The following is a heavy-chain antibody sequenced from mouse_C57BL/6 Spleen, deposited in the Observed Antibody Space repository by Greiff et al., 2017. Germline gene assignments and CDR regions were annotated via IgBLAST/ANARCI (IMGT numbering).Heavy chain of an antibody. D-gene: IGHD2-1*01. CDR1: GYSFTGYY. CDR3: ARGGNYGRYAMDY. V-gene: IGHV1-42*01. CDR2: INPSTGGT. Sequence: EVQLQQSGPELVKPGASVKISCKASGYSFTGYYMNWVKQSPEKSLEWIGEINPSTGGTTYNQKFKAKATLTVDKSSSTAYMQLKSLTSEDSAVYYCARGGNYGRYAMDYWGQGTSVTVSS. J-gene: IGHJ4*01.